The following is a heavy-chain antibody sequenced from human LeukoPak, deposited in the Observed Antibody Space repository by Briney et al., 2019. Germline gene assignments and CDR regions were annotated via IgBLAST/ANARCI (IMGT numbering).Heavy chain of an antibody. D-gene: IGHD6-19*01. CDR3: ARAEGSSGWYAGSWGAFDI. Sequence: PGGSLRLSCAASGFTFSDYYMSWIRQAPGKGPEWVSYTSSSGSTIYYADSVKGRFTISRDNAKNSLYLQMNSLRAEDTAVYYCARAEGSSGWYAGSWGAFDIWGQGTMVTVSS. J-gene: IGHJ3*02. V-gene: IGHV3-11*01. CDR1: GFTFSDYY. CDR2: TSSSGSTI.